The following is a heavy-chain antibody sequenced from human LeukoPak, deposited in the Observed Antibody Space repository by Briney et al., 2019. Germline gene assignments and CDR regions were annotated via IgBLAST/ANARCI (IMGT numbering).Heavy chain of an antibody. CDR2: IYTGGST. Sequence: SETLSLTCTVSGGSISNYYWTWIRQPAGKGLEWIGRIYTGGSTDYNPSLKSRVTMSVDTSKNQFSLKLNSVTAADTAVYYCARIGSSSCPDCNYWGQGTLVTVSP. CDR3: ARIGSSSCPDCNY. CDR1: GGSISNYY. J-gene: IGHJ4*02. D-gene: IGHD6-13*01. V-gene: IGHV4-4*07.